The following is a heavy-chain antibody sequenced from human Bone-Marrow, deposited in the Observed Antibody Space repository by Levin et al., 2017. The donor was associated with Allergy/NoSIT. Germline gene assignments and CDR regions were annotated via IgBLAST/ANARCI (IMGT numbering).Heavy chain of an antibody. CDR2: INPNSGGT. D-gene: IGHD1-1*01. CDR3: ARGGTWSPPDY. V-gene: IGHV1-2*02. J-gene: IGHJ4*02. CDR1: GYTFTGFF. Sequence: GESLKISCKASGYTFTGFFMHWVRQAPGQGLEWMGWINPNSGGTNYAQSFQGRVTVTRDTSINTAYMELGRLKSDDTAVYYCARGGTWSPPDYWGQGTLVTVSS.